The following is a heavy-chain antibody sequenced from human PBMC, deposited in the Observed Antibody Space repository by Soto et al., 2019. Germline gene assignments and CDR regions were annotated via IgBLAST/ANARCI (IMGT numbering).Heavy chain of an antibody. J-gene: IGHJ6*02. D-gene: IGHD3-22*01. CDR2: IIPVFGTP. Sequence: QVQLVQSGAEVKKPGSSVKVSCKASGGSLSNYGISWVRQAPGQGLEWMGAIIPVFGTPNYAQKFQDRVTXXAXASTTTVYMEVRSLTSEATAVYYCARGDATKIVVTTYYAMDVWGQGTTVTVSS. CDR1: GGSLSNYG. V-gene: IGHV1-69*12. CDR3: ARGDATKIVVTTYYAMDV.